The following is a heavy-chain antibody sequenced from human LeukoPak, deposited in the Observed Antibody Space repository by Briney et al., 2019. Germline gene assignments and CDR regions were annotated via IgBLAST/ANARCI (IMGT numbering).Heavy chain of an antibody. CDR2: IYYSGST. V-gene: IGHV4-59*08. CDR3: ARLRGCSGGSCYHPNFDS. D-gene: IGHD2-15*01. Sequence: SETLSLTCTVSGGSITSYYWSWIRQPPGKGLEWIGYIYYSGSTNCNPSLKSRVTLSVDTSKNQFSLKLSSVTAADTAVYYCARLRGCSGGSCYHPNFDSWGQGTLVTVSS. J-gene: IGHJ4*02. CDR1: GGSITSYY.